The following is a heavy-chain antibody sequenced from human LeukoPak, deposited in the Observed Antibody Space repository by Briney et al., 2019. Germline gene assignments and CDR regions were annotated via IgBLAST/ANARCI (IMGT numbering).Heavy chain of an antibody. D-gene: IGHD4-11*01. CDR3: ARLQAGYFDY. CDR1: GFTFSSYE. J-gene: IGHJ4*01. CDR2: MSSSGSTI. Sequence: PGGSLRLSCAASGFTFSSYEMNWVRQAPGKGLEWVSYMSSSGSTIYYADSVKGRFTISRDNAKNSLYVQMNSLRAEHRAVYYCARLQAGYFDYWGHGNLVTVSS. V-gene: IGHV3-48*03.